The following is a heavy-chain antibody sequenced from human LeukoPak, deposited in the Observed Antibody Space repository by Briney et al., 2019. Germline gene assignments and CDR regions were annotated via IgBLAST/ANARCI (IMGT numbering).Heavy chain of an antibody. CDR1: GYTFTSYG. J-gene: IGHJ6*03. V-gene: IGHV1-18*01. CDR3: AKGGGYEAQYYYYYLDV. D-gene: IGHD5-12*01. CDR2: ISAYNGNT. Sequence: ASVKVSCKASGYTFTSYGISWVRQAPGQGLEWMGWISAYNGNTNYAQKLQGRVTMTTDTSTSTAYMELRSLRSDDTAVYYCAKGGGYEAQYYYYYLDVWGKGTTVTISS.